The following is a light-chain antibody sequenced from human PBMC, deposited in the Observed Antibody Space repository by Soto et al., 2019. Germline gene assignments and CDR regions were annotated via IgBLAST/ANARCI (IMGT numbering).Light chain of an antibody. J-gene: IGKJ1*01. CDR2: GAS. Sequence: EIVLTQSPGTLSLSPVERATLSCRASQSVSSSYLAWYQQKPGQAPRLLIYGASSSATGIPDRFSGSGSGTDFTLTITRLEPEDFAVYYCQQYGGSPWTFGQGTKVDIK. CDR1: QSVSSSY. V-gene: IGKV3-20*01. CDR3: QQYGGSPWT.